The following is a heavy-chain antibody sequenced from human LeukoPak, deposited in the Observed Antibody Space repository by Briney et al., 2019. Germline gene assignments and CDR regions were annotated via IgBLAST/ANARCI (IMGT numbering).Heavy chain of an antibody. CDR2: ISRSGGST. J-gene: IGHJ4*02. CDR1: GFTFSSYA. D-gene: IGHD3-22*01. CDR3: AKDLMIVVVITYFDY. Sequence: TGGSLRLSCAASGFTFSSYAMSWVRQAPGKGLEWVSGISRSGGSTYYADSVKGRFTISRDNSKNTLYLQLNSLRAEDTAVYYCAKDLMIVVVITYFDYWGQRTLVTVSS. V-gene: IGHV3-23*01.